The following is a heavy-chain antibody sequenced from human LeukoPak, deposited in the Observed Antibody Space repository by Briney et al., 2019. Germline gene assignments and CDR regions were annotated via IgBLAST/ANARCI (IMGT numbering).Heavy chain of an antibody. D-gene: IGHD6-19*01. CDR3: AGRDGGWYHY. CDR2: TFYSGST. V-gene: IGHV4-39*01. CDR1: GGAFSNYY. Sequence: PSETLSLTCGVYGGAFSNYYWGWIRQPPGKGLEWIGSTFYSGSTYYNPSLKSRVTISVDTSKNQFSLKLSSVTAADTAVYYCAGRDGGWYHYWGQGTLVTVSS. J-gene: IGHJ4*02.